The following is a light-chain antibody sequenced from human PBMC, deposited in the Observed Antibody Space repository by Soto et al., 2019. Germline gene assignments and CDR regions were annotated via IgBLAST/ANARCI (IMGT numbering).Light chain of an antibody. CDR2: GAS. CDR3: QQYNNWPFT. J-gene: IGKJ5*01. Sequence: EIVMTQSPATLSLSLGERATLSCRASQSVSSNLAWYQQKPGQAPRLLIYGASTRATGIPARFSGSGSGTEFTLTISSLKYEDFAVYYCQQYNNWPFTFGQGTRLEIK. V-gene: IGKV3-15*01. CDR1: QSVSSN.